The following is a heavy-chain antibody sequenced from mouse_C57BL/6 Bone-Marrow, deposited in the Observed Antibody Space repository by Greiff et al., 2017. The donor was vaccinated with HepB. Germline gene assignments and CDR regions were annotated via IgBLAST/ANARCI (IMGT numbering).Heavy chain of an antibody. CDR1: GFSLTSYG. CDR2: IWSGGST. D-gene: IGHD2-5*01. J-gene: IGHJ3*01. Sequence: QVQLKESGPGLVQPSQSLSITCTVSGFSLTSYGVHWVRQSPGKGLEWLGVIWSGGSTDYNAAFISRLSIRKDNSKSQVFFKMNSLQADDTDIYYCARNSYYSNFWLAYWGKGTLVTVSA. CDR3: ARNSYYSNFWLAY. V-gene: IGHV2-2*01.